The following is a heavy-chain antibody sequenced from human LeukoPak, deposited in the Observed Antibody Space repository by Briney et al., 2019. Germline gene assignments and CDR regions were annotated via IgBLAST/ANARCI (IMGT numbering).Heavy chain of an antibody. J-gene: IGHJ4*02. CDR1: GFTFNTYA. CDR3: ARDLPPLDY. Sequence: GGSLRLSCVASGFTFNTYAMHWVRQTPGKGLEWVALTSFDETNKQYADSVKGRFTISRDNSKNTLYLQMNGLRVEDTAIYYCARDLPPLDYWGQGTLVTVSS. CDR2: TSFDETNK. V-gene: IGHV3-30-3*01.